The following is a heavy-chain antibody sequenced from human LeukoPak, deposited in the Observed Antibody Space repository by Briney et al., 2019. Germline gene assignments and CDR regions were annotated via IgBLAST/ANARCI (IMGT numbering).Heavy chain of an antibody. CDR3: ARALPYYYDSSGYYPFDY. CDR1: GGSISSYY. J-gene: IGHJ4*02. V-gene: IGHV4-59*01. Sequence: PSETLSLTCTVSGGSISSYYWSWIRQPPGKGLEWIGYIYYSGSTDYNPSLKSRVTISVDTSKNQFSLKLSSVTAADTAMYYCARALPYYYDSSGYYPFDYWGQGTLVTVSS. D-gene: IGHD3-22*01. CDR2: IYYSGST.